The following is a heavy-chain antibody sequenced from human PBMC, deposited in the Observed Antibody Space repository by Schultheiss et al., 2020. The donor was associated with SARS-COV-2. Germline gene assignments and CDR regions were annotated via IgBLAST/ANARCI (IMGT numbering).Heavy chain of an antibody. CDR3: ARVRWSYGSGSYYPADEYYYYYYMDV. CDR1: GFTFSSYA. D-gene: IGHD3-10*01. V-gene: IGHV3-64D*06. Sequence: GGSLRLSCSASGFTFSSYAMHWVRQAPGKGLEYVSAISSNGGSTYYADSVKGRFTISRDNSKNTLYLQMSSLRAEDTAVYYCARVRWSYGSGSYYPADEYYYYYYMDVWGKGTTVTVSS. CDR2: ISSNGGST. J-gene: IGHJ6*03.